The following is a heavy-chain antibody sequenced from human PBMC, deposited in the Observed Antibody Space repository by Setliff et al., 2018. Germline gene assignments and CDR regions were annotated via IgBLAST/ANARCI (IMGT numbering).Heavy chain of an antibody. CDR2: TIPMFGTT. V-gene: IGHV1-69*05. J-gene: IGHJ6*03. CDR1: GGSFSSYG. Sequence: ASVKVSCKASGGSFSSYGITWVRQAPGQGLEWMGGTIPMFGTTNYAQKFQGRVTIITDESTSTAYMELSSLRSEDTAVCFCAREGVDTRSSTDYRYYMDVWGKGTTVTVSS. D-gene: IGHD5-18*01. CDR3: AREGVDTRSSTDYRYYMDV.